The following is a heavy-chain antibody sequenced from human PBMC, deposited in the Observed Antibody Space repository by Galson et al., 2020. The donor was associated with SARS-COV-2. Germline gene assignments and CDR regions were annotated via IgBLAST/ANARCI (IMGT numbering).Heavy chain of an antibody. D-gene: IGHD2-2*01. CDR3: ARDVVVPPFSPFDY. V-gene: IGHV3-11*01. CDR2: ITGSGGIV. Sequence: GESLKISCAASGFTVSDYYMSWIRQAPGKGLEWISYITGSGGIVHYADSVKGRFTISRDNAKNSLYLQMNSLRAEDTAVYYCARDVVVPPFSPFDYWGLVTLVTVSS. J-gene: IGHJ4*02. CDR1: GFTVSDYY.